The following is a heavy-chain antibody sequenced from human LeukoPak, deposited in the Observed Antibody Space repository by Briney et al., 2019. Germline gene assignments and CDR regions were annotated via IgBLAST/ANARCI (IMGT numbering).Heavy chain of an antibody. Sequence: SETLSLTCAVYGGSFSGYYWSWIRQPPGKGLEWIGEINHSGSTNYNPSLKSRVTISVDTSKNQFSLKLSSVTAADTAVYYCARGSQRSYYYYMDVWGKGTTVTASS. CDR3: ARGSQRSYYYYMDV. CDR2: INHSGST. CDR1: GGSFSGYY. J-gene: IGHJ6*03. V-gene: IGHV4-34*01.